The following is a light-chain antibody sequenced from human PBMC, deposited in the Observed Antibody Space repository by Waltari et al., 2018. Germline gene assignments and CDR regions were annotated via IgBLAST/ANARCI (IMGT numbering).Light chain of an antibody. J-gene: IGKJ2*01. CDR1: QAISNN. V-gene: IGKV1-16*01. CDR2: GAF. Sequence: DIKMTQSPSSLSASVGDQVTITCRASQAISNNLAWVQQKPGKAPKSLIYGAFILQSGVPSRFSGSGSETDFTLTISRLQPEDFATYYCQHYNTYPYTFGQGTKLEIK. CDR3: QHYNTYPYT.